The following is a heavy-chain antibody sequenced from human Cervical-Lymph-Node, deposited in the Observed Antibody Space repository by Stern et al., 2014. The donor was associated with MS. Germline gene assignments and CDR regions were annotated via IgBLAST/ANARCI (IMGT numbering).Heavy chain of an antibody. CDR1: GFTFSTYG. D-gene: IGHD6-19*01. CDR3: AKDRGSGWSLDY. CDR2: ISNCGSKK. Sequence: VQLVETGGGVVQPGRSLRLSCAGSGFTFSTYGMHWGRQAQGKGLEWVAIISNCGSKKCYEASLKGLFPISSDNAKNTMYVQMNSLRDEDTAVYYCAKDRGSGWSLDYWGQGTLVTVSS. V-gene: IGHV3-30*18. J-gene: IGHJ4*02.